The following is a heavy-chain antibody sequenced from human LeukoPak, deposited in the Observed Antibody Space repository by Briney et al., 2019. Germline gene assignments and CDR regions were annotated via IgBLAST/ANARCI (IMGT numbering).Heavy chain of an antibody. CDR3: ARHGRAMDV. Sequence: PSETLSLTCGVSGYSISSGYYWGWIRQPPGKELEWIGSIYQSGSTYYNPSLESRVTILADRSKNQFSLKLSSVTASDTAVYYCARHGRAMDVWGKGTTVTVSS. V-gene: IGHV4-38-2*01. CDR1: GYSISSGYY. J-gene: IGHJ6*03. CDR2: IYQSGST. D-gene: IGHD1-26*01.